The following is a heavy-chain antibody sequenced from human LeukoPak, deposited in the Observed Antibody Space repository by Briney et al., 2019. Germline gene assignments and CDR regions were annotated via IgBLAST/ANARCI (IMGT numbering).Heavy chain of an antibody. Sequence: GASVKVSCKASGYTFTGYYMHWVRQAPGQGLEWMGWINTSSGGTNYAQKFQGRSTITRDTSISTAYMELSGLRSDDTAVYYCARVLDARMDVWGKGTTVTVSS. V-gene: IGHV1-2*02. J-gene: IGHJ6*04. CDR2: INTSSGGT. CDR1: GYTFTGYY. D-gene: IGHD2-15*01. CDR3: ARVLDARMDV.